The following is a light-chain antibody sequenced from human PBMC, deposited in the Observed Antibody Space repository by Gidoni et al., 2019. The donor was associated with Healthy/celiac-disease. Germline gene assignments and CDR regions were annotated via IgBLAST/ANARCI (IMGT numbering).Light chain of an antibody. CDR1: SSDVGGYNY. V-gene: IGLV2-11*01. CDR2: DVS. CDR3: CSYAGSPLWV. Sequence: QSALTQPRSVSGSPGPSVTISCTGTSSDVGGYNYVSWYQQHPGKAPKLMIYDVSKRPSGGPDRFSGSKSGNTASLTISGLKAEDEADYYCCSYAGSPLWVFGGGTKLTVL. J-gene: IGLJ3*02.